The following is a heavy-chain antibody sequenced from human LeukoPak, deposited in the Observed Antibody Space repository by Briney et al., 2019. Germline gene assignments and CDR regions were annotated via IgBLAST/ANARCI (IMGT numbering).Heavy chain of an antibody. CDR1: GFTFSNYA. V-gene: IGHV3-20*04. Sequence: RSGGSLRLSRAASGFTFSNYAMSWVRQAPGKGLEWVSGINWNGGSTGYADSVKGRFTISRDNAKNSLYLQMNSLRAEDTAVYYCARDRRGTSYFDYWGQGTLVTVSS. CDR3: ARDRRGTSYFDY. J-gene: IGHJ4*02. CDR2: INWNGGST. D-gene: IGHD2-2*01.